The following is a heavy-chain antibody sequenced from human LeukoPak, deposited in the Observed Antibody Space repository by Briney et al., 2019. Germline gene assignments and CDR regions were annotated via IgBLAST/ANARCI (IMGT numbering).Heavy chain of an antibody. V-gene: IGHV1-2*02. J-gene: IGHJ3*02. CDR2: ISPNNGGT. D-gene: IGHD6-13*01. Sequence: ASVKVPCKASGYTFTAYYLHWVRQAPGQGLEWMGWISPNNGGTSYAQTFQDRVTMTRDTSISTAYMELTRLRSDDTALYYCARDGVFSTSWDAFDIWGQGTMVTVSS. CDR3: ARDGVFSTSWDAFDI. CDR1: GYTFTAYY.